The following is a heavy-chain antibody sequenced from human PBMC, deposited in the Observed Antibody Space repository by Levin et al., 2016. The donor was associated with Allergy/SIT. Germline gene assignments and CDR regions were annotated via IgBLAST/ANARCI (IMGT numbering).Heavy chain of an antibody. J-gene: IGHJ5*02. V-gene: IGHV1-46*01. CDR2: INPDGTTT. CDR3: VHGSNSWPFNWFDP. CDR1: GYTLTWYC. D-gene: IGHD6-13*01. Sequence: ASVKVSCKTSGYTLTWYCMHWVRQAPGQGLEWLGKINPDGTTTTFAQKFQDRLTMTRDTPTSTVYMELSSLTSEDTAVYYCVHGSNSWPFNWFDPWGQGTLVTVSS.